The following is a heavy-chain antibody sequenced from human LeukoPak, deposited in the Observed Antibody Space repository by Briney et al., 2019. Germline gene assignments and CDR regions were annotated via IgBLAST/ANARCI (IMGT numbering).Heavy chain of an antibody. CDR3: AKPDSSYDEGTYYFDY. J-gene: IGHJ4*02. D-gene: IGHD5-12*01. V-gene: IGHV3-30*02. CDR1: GFTFSSYG. CDR2: IRYDGSNK. Sequence: GGSLRLSCAASGFTFSSYGMHWVRQAPGKGLEWVAFIRYDGSNKYYADSVKGRFTISRDNSKNTLYLQMNSLRAEDTAVYYCAKPDSSYDEGTYYFDYWGQGTLVTVSS.